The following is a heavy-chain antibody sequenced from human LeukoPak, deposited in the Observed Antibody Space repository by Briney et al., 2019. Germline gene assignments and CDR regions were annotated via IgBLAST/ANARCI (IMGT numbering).Heavy chain of an antibody. V-gene: IGHV1-18*01. CDR3: ARAGHCSGGSCYPYYYYYYMDV. Sequence: ASVKVSCKASGYTFTSYGISWVRQAPGQGLEWMGWISGHNDDTNYAQRLQGRVTMTTDTSTSTAYMELRSLRSDDTAVYYCARAGHCSGGSCYPYYYYYYMDVWGKGTTVTVSS. CDR2: ISGHNDDT. J-gene: IGHJ6*03. CDR1: GYTFTSYG. D-gene: IGHD2-15*01.